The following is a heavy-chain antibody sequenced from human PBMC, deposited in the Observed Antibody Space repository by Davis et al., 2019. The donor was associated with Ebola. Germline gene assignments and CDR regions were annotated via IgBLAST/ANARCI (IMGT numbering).Heavy chain of an antibody. CDR1: GFTVSNNH. D-gene: IGHD3-10*01. Sequence: GESLKISCAASGFTVSNNHMTWVRQAPGKGLEWVGRIKSKTDGGTTDYAAPVKGRFTISRDDSKNTLYLQMNSLKIEDTAVYYCTTLLSGARWGQGTLVTVSS. CDR2: IKSKTDGGTT. CDR3: TTLLSGAR. V-gene: IGHV3-15*01. J-gene: IGHJ4*02.